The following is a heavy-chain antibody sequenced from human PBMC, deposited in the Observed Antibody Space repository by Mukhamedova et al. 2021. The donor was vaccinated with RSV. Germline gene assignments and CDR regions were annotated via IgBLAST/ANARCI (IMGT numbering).Heavy chain of an antibody. CDR2: IKDKTDGGTT. V-gene: IGHV3-15*01. CDR3: TTVGSGYYDSSGYSRFDY. J-gene: IGHJ4*02. D-gene: IGHD3-22*01. Sequence: GLEWVGRIKDKTDGGTTDYAAPVKGRFTISRDDSKNTVYLQMNSLQTEDTAVYYCTTVGSGYYDSSGYSRFDYWGQGTLVTVSS.